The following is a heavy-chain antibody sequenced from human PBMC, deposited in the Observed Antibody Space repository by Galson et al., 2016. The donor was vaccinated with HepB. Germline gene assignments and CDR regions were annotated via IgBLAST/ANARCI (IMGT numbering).Heavy chain of an antibody. Sequence: SVKVSCKASGYRFPTYGISWVRQAPGQGLEWLGWISANSGNTNYAQKFQDRVTMTRDTPASTVYMDLRSRRSDDTAVYYCARDVQFRFDYWGQGTLVTVSS. CDR2: ISANSGNT. J-gene: IGHJ4*02. CDR3: ARDVQFRFDY. CDR1: GYRFPTYG. V-gene: IGHV1-18*04. D-gene: IGHD5-24*01.